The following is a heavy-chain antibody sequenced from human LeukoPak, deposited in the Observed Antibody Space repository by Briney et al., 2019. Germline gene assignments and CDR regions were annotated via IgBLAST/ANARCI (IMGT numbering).Heavy chain of an antibody. CDR2: IYYSGST. J-gene: IGHJ6*03. CDR3: ARVEEGYGSGRRENYYYYYMDV. CDR1: GGSISSYY. V-gene: IGHV4-59*01. D-gene: IGHD3-10*01. Sequence: EPSETLSLTCTVSGGSISSYYWSWIRQPPGKGLEWIGYIYYSGSTNYNRSLKSRVTISVDRTKNQFSLKLSSVNAADTAVYYCARVEEGYGSGRRENYYYYYMDVWGKGTTVTISS.